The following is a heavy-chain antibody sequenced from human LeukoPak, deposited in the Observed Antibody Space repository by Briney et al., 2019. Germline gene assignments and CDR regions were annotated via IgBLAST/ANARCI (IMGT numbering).Heavy chain of an antibody. CDR1: GFTFDDYA. V-gene: IGHV3-9*01. CDR2: ISWNSGSI. Sequence: GGSLRLSCAASGFTFDDYAMHWVRQAPGKGLDWVSGISWNSGSIGYADSVKGRFTISRDNAKNSLYLQMNSLRAEDTALYYCAKDKHYYYYYGMDVWGQGTTVTVSS. CDR3: AKDKHYYYYYGMDV. J-gene: IGHJ6*02.